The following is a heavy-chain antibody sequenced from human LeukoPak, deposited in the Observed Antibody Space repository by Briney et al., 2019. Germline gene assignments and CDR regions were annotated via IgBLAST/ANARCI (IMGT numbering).Heavy chain of an antibody. CDR1: GYTFTSYY. Sequence: ASVKDSCKASGYTFTSYYMHWVRQAPGQGLEWMGIINPSGGSTSYAQKFQGRVTMTRDTSTSTVYMELSSLRSEDTAVYYCARVAAAGGFDPWGQGTLVTVSS. J-gene: IGHJ5*02. CDR2: INPSGGST. CDR3: ARVAAAGGFDP. V-gene: IGHV1-46*01. D-gene: IGHD6-13*01.